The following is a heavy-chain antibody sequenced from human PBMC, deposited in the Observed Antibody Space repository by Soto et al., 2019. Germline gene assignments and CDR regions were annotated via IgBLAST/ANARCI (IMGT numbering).Heavy chain of an antibody. CDR3: ARGVVISDYYYYGMDV. V-gene: IGHV1-69*13. CDR2: IIPIFGTA. J-gene: IGHJ6*02. D-gene: IGHD3-3*01. Sequence: SVKVSCKASGGTFSSYAISWVRQAPGQGLEWMGGIIPIFGTANYAQKFQGRVTITADESTSTAYMELSSLRSEDTAVYYCARGVVISDYYYYGMDVWGQGTTVTVSS. CDR1: GGTFSSYA.